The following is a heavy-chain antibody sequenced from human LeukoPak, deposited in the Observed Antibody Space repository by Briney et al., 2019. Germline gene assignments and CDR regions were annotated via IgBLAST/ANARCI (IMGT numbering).Heavy chain of an antibody. J-gene: IGHJ4*02. D-gene: IGHD3-16*01. CDR2: IRYDGSNK. Sequence: GGSLRLSCAASGFTFSSYGMHWVRQAPGKGLEWVAFIRYDGSNKYYADSVKGRFTISRDNSKNTLYLQMNSLRAEDTAVYYCAKRGPLHYYFDYWGQGTLVTVSS. V-gene: IGHV3-30*02. CDR1: GFTFSSYG. CDR3: AKRGPLHYYFDY.